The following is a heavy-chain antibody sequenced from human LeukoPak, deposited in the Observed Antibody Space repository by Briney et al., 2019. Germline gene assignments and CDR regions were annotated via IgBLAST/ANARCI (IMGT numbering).Heavy chain of an antibody. CDR2: IKQDGSEK. CDR3: ARDRYSHYYYYYMDV. CDR1: GFTFSNHG. V-gene: IGHV3-7*01. D-gene: IGHD1-1*01. Sequence: PGGSLRLSCAASGFTFSNHGMNWVRQAPGKGLEWVANIKQDGSEKYYVDSVKGRFTISRDNAKNSLYLQMNSLRAEDTAVYYCARDRYSHYYYYYMDVWGKGTTVTISS. J-gene: IGHJ6*03.